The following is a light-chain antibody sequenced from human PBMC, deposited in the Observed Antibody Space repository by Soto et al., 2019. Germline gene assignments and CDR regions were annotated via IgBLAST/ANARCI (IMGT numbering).Light chain of an antibody. CDR1: QSISSW. CDR2: DAS. CDR3: QLYISYWT. J-gene: IGKJ1*01. V-gene: IGKV1-5*01. Sequence: DVQMSNSPSALSASVGDRVTITCRASQSISSWLAWYQQKPGKAPKLLIYDASSLESGVPSRFSGSGSGTEFTLTISSLQPDDFATYYCQLYISYWTFGHGTKV.